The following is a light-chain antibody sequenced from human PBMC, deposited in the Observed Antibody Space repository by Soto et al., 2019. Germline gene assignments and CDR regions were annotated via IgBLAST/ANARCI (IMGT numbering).Light chain of an antibody. CDR3: QQLNSYPLT. Sequence: DVQLTQSPSFLSASVGDRVTITCRASQGISCYLTWYQQKPGKAPKLLIYAASTLQSGVPSRFSGSASGTELTLTISSLQPEDFATYHSQQLNSYPLTFGPGSKVEIK. CDR2: AAS. J-gene: IGKJ3*01. CDR1: QGISCY. V-gene: IGKV1-9*01.